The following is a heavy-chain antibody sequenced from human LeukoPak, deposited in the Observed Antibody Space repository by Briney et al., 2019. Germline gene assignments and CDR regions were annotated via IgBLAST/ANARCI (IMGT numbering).Heavy chain of an antibody. CDR1: GLSFTNYA. D-gene: IGHD6-13*01. J-gene: IGHJ5*02. CDR3: AKGAAAGKVDWFDP. V-gene: IGHV3-23*01. CDR2: LTGYGGA. Sequence: GGSPRLSCEDSGLSFTNYAMMWVRQAPGKGLQWVSNLTGYGGAYYTDSGEGRFIISRDISKNTMFLQMYSLRAEDTAVYYCAKGAAAGKVDWFDPWGQGTLVTVSS.